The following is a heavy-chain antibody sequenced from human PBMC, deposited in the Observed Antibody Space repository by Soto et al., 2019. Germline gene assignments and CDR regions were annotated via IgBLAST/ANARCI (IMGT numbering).Heavy chain of an antibody. D-gene: IGHD2-2*02. V-gene: IGHV1-18*01. CDR1: GYTFTSYG. Sequence: QVQLVQSGAEVKKPGASVKVSCKASGYTFTSYGISWVRQAPGQGLEWMGWISAYNGNTNYAQKLQGRVTMTTDTSTSKAYMELRSLRSDDTAVYYCARNLGYCSSTSCYTRYFDYWGQGTLVTVSS. J-gene: IGHJ4*02. CDR2: ISAYNGNT. CDR3: ARNLGYCSSTSCYTRYFDY.